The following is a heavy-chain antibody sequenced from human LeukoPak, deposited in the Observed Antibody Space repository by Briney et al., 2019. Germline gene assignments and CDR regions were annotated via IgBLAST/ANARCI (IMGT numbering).Heavy chain of an antibody. Sequence: ASVKVSCKASGYTFTNYAMNWVRQAPGQGLEWMGGIIPIFGTANYAQKFQGRVTITTDESTSTAYMELSSLRSEDTAVYYCARDGGKFKYSDAFDIWGQGTMVTVSS. CDR1: GYTFTNYA. CDR3: ARDGGKFKYSDAFDI. J-gene: IGHJ3*02. CDR2: IIPIFGTA. V-gene: IGHV1-69*05. D-gene: IGHD1-26*01.